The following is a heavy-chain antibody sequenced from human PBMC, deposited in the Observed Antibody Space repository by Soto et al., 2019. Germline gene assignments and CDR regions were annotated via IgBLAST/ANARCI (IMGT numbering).Heavy chain of an antibody. CDR1: GYTFTGYY. D-gene: IGHD3-3*01. Sequence: ASVKVSCKASGYTFTGYYMHWVRQAPGQGLEWMGWINPNSGGTDYAQKFQGWVTMTRDTSISTAYMELSRLRSDDTAVYYCARGRAYYDFWSGYPQNYYYYGMDVWGQGTTVTVSS. CDR2: INPNSGGT. J-gene: IGHJ6*02. V-gene: IGHV1-2*04. CDR3: ARGRAYYDFWSGYPQNYYYYGMDV.